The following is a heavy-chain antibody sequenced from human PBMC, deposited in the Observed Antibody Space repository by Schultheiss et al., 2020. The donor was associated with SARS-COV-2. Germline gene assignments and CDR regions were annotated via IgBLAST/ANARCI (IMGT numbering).Heavy chain of an antibody. CDR3: AKVHRGDYPIIFDY. J-gene: IGHJ4*02. Sequence: SLKISCAASGFTFSSYAMHWVRQAPGKGLEWVAVISYDGSNKYYADSVKGRFTISRDNSKNTLYLQMNSLRAEDTAVYYCAKVHRGDYPIIFDYWGQGTLVTVSS. V-gene: IGHV3-30-3*01. D-gene: IGHD4-17*01. CDR2: ISYDGSNK. CDR1: GFTFSSYA.